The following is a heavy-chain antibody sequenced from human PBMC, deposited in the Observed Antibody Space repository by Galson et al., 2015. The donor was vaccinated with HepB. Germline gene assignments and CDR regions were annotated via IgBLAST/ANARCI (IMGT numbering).Heavy chain of an antibody. CDR1: GFSFSDHY. CDR2: SRNKANNYTT. Sequence: SLRLSCAASGFSFSDHYMDWVRQAPVKGLEWVGRSRNKANNYTTEYAASVKGRFSISRGDSKNSLSLQMNSLKTEDTAIYYCTRVGRYSGSSPQVSWGQGTLVTVSS. V-gene: IGHV3-72*01. CDR3: TRVGRYSGSSPQVS. J-gene: IGHJ5*02. D-gene: IGHD6-6*01.